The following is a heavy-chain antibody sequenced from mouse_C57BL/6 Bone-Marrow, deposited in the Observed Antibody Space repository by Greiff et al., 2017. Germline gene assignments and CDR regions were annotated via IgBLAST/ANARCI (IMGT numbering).Heavy chain of an antibody. CDR3: ARGSSGYVVFYWYFDV. V-gene: IGHV1-55*01. CDR1: GYTFTSYW. D-gene: IGHD3-2*02. Sequence: QVQLQQPGAELVKPGASVKMSCKASGYTFTSYWITWVKQRPGQGLEWIGDIYPGSGSTNYNEKFKSKATLTVDTSSSTAYMQLSSLTSEDSAVYYCARGSSGYVVFYWYFDVWGTGTTVTVSS. CDR2: IYPGSGST. J-gene: IGHJ1*03.